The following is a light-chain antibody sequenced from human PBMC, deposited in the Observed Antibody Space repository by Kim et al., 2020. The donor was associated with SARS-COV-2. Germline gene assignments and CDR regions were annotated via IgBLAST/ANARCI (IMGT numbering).Light chain of an antibody. CDR1: GSDVGCYNY. CDR3: SSYTSTSVV. CDR2: EDR. V-gene: IGLV2-14*01. J-gene: IGLJ2*01. Sequence: PELSITTSSTGTGSDVGCYNYLSCYQRHPGKAPRLMIYEDRKRPAGVSKGFSGTKSGNTASLTISELQAEDEADYYFSSYTSTSVVFGGGTKLTVL.